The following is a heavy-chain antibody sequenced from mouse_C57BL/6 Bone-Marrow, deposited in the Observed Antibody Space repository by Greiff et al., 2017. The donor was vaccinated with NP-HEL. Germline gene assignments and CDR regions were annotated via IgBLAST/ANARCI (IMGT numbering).Heavy chain of an antibody. CDR3: ASYDYDLYYAMDY. Sequence: QVQLKQSGAELVRPGTSVKLSCKASGYTFTSSWMHWVKQRPGQGLEWIGVIDPSDRYTNYNQKFKGKATLTVDTTSSTAYMQLSSLTSEDSAVYYCASYDYDLYYAMDYWGQGTSVTVSS. CDR2: IDPSDRYT. CDR1: GYTFTSSW. V-gene: IGHV1-59*01. J-gene: IGHJ4*01. D-gene: IGHD2-4*01.